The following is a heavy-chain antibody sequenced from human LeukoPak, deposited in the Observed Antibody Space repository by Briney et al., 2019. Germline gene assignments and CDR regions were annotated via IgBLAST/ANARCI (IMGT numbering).Heavy chain of an antibody. CDR1: GFIFSSYE. D-gene: IGHD3-10*02. V-gene: IGHV3-48*03. CDR3: AELGITMIGGV. J-gene: IGHJ6*04. CDR2: ISSSGSTI. Sequence: GGSLRLSCAASGFIFSSYEMNWVRQAPGKGLEWVSYISSSGSTIFYADSVKGRFTISRDNAKNSLYLQMNSLRAEDTAVYYCAELGITMIGGVWGKGTTVTISS.